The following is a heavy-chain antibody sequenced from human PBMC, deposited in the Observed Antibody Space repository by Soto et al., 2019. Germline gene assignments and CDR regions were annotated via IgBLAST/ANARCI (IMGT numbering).Heavy chain of an antibody. CDR1: GFTFSSYA. Sequence: GGSLRLSCAASGFTFSSYAMSWVRQAPGKGLEWVSAISGSGGSTYYADSVKGRFTISRDNSKNTLYLQMNSLRAEDTAVYYCAKAHHSASYYYGMDVWGQGTTVTVSS. CDR2: ISGSGGST. V-gene: IGHV3-23*01. D-gene: IGHD4-4*01. J-gene: IGHJ6*02. CDR3: AKAHHSASYYYGMDV.